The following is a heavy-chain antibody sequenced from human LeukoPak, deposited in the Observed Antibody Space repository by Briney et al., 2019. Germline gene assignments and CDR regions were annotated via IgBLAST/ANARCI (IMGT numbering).Heavy chain of an antibody. Sequence: GGSLTLSCVASGFSFSSYWIQWVRQVPGGGPVWVSRINGGGNIRVDGDSVKPRFTISRDNAKNTVYLQMNSLRAEDTAVYYCARDPGAYSSSPIDYWGQGTLVTVSS. J-gene: IGHJ4*02. V-gene: IGHV3-74*01. D-gene: IGHD6-6*01. CDR3: ARDPGAYSSSPIDY. CDR2: INGGGNIR. CDR1: GFSFSSYW.